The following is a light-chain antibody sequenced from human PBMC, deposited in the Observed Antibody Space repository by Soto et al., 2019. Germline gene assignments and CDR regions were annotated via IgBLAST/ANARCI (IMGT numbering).Light chain of an antibody. V-gene: IGKV1-39*01. CDR1: QNIFTY. J-gene: IGKJ2*01. Sequence: DIQVTQSPSSLSASVGDRVTITCRASQNIFTYLNWYQQRPGQAPNLLIYATSNLQSGVPSRFSGSVSGTDFTLTISSLQPEAFATYYCQHSYSSPTFGQGTMVEIK. CDR2: ATS. CDR3: QHSYSSPT.